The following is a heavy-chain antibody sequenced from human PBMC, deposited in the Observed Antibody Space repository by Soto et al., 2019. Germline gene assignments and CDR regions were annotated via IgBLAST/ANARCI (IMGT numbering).Heavy chain of an antibody. V-gene: IGHV2-5*02. Sequence: QITLKESGPTLVKPTQTLTLTCTFSGFSLSTSGVGVGWIRQPPGKALEWLALIYWDDDKRYSPSLKSRLTITQDTSQTQVVLTMTNMDPVDTATYYCAHLTATMVRGVRDAFDIWGQGTMVTVSS. CDR3: AHLTATMVRGVRDAFDI. CDR2: IYWDDDK. CDR1: GFSLSTSGVG. D-gene: IGHD3-10*01. J-gene: IGHJ3*02.